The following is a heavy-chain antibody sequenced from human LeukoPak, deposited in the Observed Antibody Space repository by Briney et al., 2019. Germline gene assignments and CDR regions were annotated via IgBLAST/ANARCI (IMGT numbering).Heavy chain of an antibody. V-gene: IGHV3-21*01. CDR2: ISSSSSYI. D-gene: IGHD6-19*01. CDR1: GFTFSSYS. J-gene: IGHJ3*02. CDR3: ARFPEVAVAGTSLDAFDI. Sequence: GGSLRLSCAASGFTFSSYSMNWVRQAPGKGLEWVSSISSSSSYIYYVDSVKGRFTISRDNAKNSLYLQMNSLRAEDTAVYYCARFPEVAVAGTSLDAFDIWGQGTMVTVSS.